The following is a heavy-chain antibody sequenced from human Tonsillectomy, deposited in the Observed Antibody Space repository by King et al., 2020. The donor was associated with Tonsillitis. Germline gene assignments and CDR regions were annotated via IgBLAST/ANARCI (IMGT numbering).Heavy chain of an antibody. CDR1: GGNFRDYA. Sequence: QLVQSGAEVKKPGSSLKVSCKASGGNFRDYAMSWVRQAPGQGLEWMGGIIPIFRTTNYAEKFQGRVTITADESTDTVSFEMSSLRSEDTAMYFCARGMVLNSIPHGFYQHWGQGTLVTVSS. CDR3: ARGMVLNSIPHGFYQH. CDR2: IIPIFRTT. V-gene: IGHV1-69*12. D-gene: IGHD6-13*01. J-gene: IGHJ1*01.